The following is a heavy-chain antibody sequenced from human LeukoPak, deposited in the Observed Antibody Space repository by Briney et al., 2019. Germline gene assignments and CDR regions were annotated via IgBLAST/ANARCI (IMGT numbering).Heavy chain of an antibody. V-gene: IGHV3-64D*06. CDR1: GFTFSSYA. J-gene: IGHJ4*02. CDR2: ISSNGGST. CDR3: VKALRCSSTSCYFLDY. Sequence: EGSLRLSCSASGFTFSSYAMHWVRQAPGKGLEYVSAISSNGGSTYYADSVKGRFTISRDNSKNTLYLQMSSLRAEDTAVYYCVKALRCSSTSCYFLDYWGQGTLVTVSS. D-gene: IGHD2-2*01.